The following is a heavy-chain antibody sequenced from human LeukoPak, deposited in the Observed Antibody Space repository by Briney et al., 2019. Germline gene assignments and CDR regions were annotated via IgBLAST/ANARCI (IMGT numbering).Heavy chain of an antibody. V-gene: IGHV1-2*02. Sequence: ASVKVSCKASGYTFTGYYMHWVRQAPGQGLEWMGWINPNSGGTNYAQKFQGRVTMTRDTSISTAYMELSRLRSDDTAVYYCARRRYSSSWYDFDPWGQGTLVTVSS. CDR2: INPNSGGT. J-gene: IGHJ5*02. CDR3: ARRRYSSSWYDFDP. D-gene: IGHD6-13*01. CDR1: GYTFTGYY.